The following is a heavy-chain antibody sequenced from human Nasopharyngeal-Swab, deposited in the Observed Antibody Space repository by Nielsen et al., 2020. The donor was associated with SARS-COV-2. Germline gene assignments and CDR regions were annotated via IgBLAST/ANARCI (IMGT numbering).Heavy chain of an antibody. CDR1: GFMLNNNFG. Sequence: ASVKVSCKASGFMLNNNFGISWVRQAPGQEPEWMGWINSYNDDTDYGQKFEGRLTMTIDTSRNTADMELRSLRSDDTAVYFCARKASAPGFSFYYYMDVWGKGTAVTVSS. J-gene: IGHJ6*03. D-gene: IGHD1-14*01. V-gene: IGHV1-18*01. CDR3: ARKASAPGFSFYYYMDV. CDR2: INSYNDDT.